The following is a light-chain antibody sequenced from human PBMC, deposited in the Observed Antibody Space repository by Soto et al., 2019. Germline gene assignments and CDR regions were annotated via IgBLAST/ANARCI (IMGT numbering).Light chain of an antibody. CDR3: QQYNNWPPA. CDR1: LSVSSN. CDR2: GAS. Sequence: EIGRTQSQATVSVSPGERATLSCRARLSVSSNLAWYQQRPGQAHRLLIYGASTRATGIPARFSGHRSGTEFTLTLSSLQSEDFAVYYCQQYNNWPPACGQGNKLEIK. J-gene: IGKJ2*01. V-gene: IGKV3-15*01.